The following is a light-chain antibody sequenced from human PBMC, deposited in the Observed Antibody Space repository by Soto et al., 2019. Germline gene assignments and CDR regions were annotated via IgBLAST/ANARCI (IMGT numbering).Light chain of an antibody. CDR2: EVV. Sequence: QSALTQPASVSGSPGQSITISCTGTSSDVGGYNYVSWYQQHPGKAPKLIIYEVVNRPSGVSNRFSGSKSGNTASLTISGLQADDEADFYCSSYTGSHTLVVFGGGTKLTVL. CDR3: SSYTGSHTLVV. V-gene: IGLV2-14*01. J-gene: IGLJ2*01. CDR1: SSDVGGYNY.